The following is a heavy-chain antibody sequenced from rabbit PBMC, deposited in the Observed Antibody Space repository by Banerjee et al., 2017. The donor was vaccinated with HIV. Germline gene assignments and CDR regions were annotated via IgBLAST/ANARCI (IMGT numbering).Heavy chain of an antibody. CDR1: GFSFSSSYW. D-gene: IGHD6-1*01. CDR3: ARGNGDYSGYGYGL. CDR2: IDTGSSGTT. J-gene: IGHJ3*01. V-gene: IGHV1S45*01. Sequence: QEQLEESGGDLVKPEGSLTLTCTASGFSFSSSYWIWWVRQAPGKGLEWIACIDTGSSGTTYYASWAKGRFTISKTSSTTVTLQMTSLTAADTATYFCARGNGDYSGYGYGLWGQGTLVTVS.